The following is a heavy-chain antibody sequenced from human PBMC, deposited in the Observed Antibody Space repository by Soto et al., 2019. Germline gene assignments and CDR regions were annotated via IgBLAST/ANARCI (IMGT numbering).Heavy chain of an antibody. CDR1: GLSLSTSGEA. Sequence: QITLKESGPTLVKPTQTLTLTCTFSGLSLSTSGEAVGWIRQPPGKALEWLALIYWDDDKRYNPTLKTRLTITKDTSKTQVVLTLTNMDPVDTAIYYCAHYVSTSPAGGFDPWGQGILVTVSS. V-gene: IGHV2-5*02. J-gene: IGHJ5*02. CDR3: AHYVSTSPAGGFDP. D-gene: IGHD3-10*02. CDR2: IYWDDDK.